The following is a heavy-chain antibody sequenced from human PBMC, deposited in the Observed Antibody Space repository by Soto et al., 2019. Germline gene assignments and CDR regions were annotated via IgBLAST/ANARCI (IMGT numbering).Heavy chain of an antibody. Sequence: GGSLRLSCAASGFPFSSYSMNWVRQAPGKGLEWVSSISSSSSYIYYADSVKGRFTISRDNAKNSLYLQMNSLRAEDTAVYYCARVVHDLPAASFSLDPWGQGTLVTVSS. CDR1: GFPFSSYS. CDR3: ARVVHDLPAASFSLDP. J-gene: IGHJ5*02. CDR2: ISSSSSYI. V-gene: IGHV3-21*01. D-gene: IGHD2-2*01.